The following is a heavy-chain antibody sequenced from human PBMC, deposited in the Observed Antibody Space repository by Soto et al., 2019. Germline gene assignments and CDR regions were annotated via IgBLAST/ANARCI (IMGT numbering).Heavy chain of an antibody. CDR2: IRNKANNYAT. J-gene: IGHJ4*02. CDR3: TASADDTFLDH. D-gene: IGHD3-3*02. CDR1: GFTFSGSA. Sequence: GGSLRLSCSASGFTFSGSAMHWVRQASGKGLEWVGRIRNKANNYATAYAASVKGRFTISRDDSKNTAFLQMNSLKTEDTAVYYRTASADDTFLDHWAQGSLVTVSS. V-gene: IGHV3-73*01.